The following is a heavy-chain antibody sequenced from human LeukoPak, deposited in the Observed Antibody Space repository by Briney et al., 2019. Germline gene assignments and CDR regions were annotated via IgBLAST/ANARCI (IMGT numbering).Heavy chain of an antibody. D-gene: IGHD3-10*01. V-gene: IGHV4-59*12. J-gene: IGHJ4*02. CDR1: GGSISSYY. CDR2: IYYSGST. CDR3: AGGELTHYREPFFRGLKLAY. Sequence: PSETLSLTCTVSGGSISSYYWSWIRQPPGKGLEWIGYIYYSGSTNYNPSLKSRVTISVDRSKNQFSLTLNSVTAADTAIYYCAGGELTHYREPFFRGLKLAYWGQGTLVTVSS.